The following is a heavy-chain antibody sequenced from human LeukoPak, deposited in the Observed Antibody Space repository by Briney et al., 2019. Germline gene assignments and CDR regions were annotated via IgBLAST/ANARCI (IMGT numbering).Heavy chain of an antibody. CDR1: GGSISSSSYY. CDR3: ARVPVVCSSTSCYTEDAFDI. CDR2: ICYSGST. Sequence: SGTLSLTCTVSGGSISSSSYYWGWIRQPPGKGLEWIGSICYSGSTYYNPSLKSRVTISVDTSKNQFSLKLSSVTAADTAVYYCARVPVVCSSTSCYTEDAFDIWGQGTMVTVSS. D-gene: IGHD2-2*02. V-gene: IGHV4-39*01. J-gene: IGHJ3*02.